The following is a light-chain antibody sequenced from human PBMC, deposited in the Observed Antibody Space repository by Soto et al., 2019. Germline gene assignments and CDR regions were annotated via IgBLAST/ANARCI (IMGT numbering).Light chain of an antibody. CDR2: EVS. Sequence: QSALTQPASVSGSPGQSITISCTGSSSDVGAYTSVSWYQQHPGKAPKLMIYEVSNRPSGVSRRFSGSKSGNTASLTISGLQAEDEALYYCSSYTSDNRDYVFGTGTKGTVL. CDR3: SSYTSDNRDYV. V-gene: IGLV2-14*01. CDR1: SSDVGAYTS. J-gene: IGLJ1*01.